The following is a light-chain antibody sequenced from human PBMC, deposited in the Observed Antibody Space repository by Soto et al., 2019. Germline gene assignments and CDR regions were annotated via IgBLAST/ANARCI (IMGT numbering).Light chain of an antibody. V-gene: IGLV2-14*01. Sequence: QSVLTQPASVSGSPGQSITISCTGTSIDVGGYNYVSWYQLHPGKAPKLIIYEVNNRPSGLSNRFSGSKSGNTASLTISGLQAEDEGDYYCSSYKSDTSPYVFGTGTRSPS. CDR3: SSYKSDTSPYV. CDR1: SIDVGGYNY. CDR2: EVN. J-gene: IGLJ1*01.